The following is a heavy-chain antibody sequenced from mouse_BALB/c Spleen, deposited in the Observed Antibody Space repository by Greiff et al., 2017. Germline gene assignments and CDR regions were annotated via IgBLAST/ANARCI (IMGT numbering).Heavy chain of an antibody. J-gene: IGHJ4*01. CDR1: GYTFTSYD. CDR2: IVPGDGST. CDR3: ARKNATWDYYAMDY. V-gene: IGHV1-85*01. Sequence: VQLVESGAELVKPGASVKLSCKASGYTFTSYDINWVRQRPEQGLEWIGWIVPGDGSTKYNEKFKGKATVTTDKSSSTAYMPLSMLTSEDSAVYLCARKNATWDYYAMDYWGQGTSVTVSS.